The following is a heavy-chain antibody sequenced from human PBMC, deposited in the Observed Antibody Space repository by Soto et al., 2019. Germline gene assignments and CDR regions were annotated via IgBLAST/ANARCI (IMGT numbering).Heavy chain of an antibody. CDR2: ISAYNGNT. J-gene: IGHJ5*02. CDR3: ARKMPGWYPLKGFDP. CDR1: GTTLPTFI. V-gene: IGHV1-18*01. D-gene: IGHD6-19*01. Sequence: QVKWFHSEPGLRNLGPQLRASARALGTTLPTFIIGWVRRPPGQGLEWMGWISAYNGNTNYAQKLQGRVTMTTDTSTSTAYMELRSLSSDDTAVYYCARKMPGWYPLKGFDPWGQGTLVTVSS.